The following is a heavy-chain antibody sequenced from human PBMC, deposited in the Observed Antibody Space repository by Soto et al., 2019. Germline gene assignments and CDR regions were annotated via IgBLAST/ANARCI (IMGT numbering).Heavy chain of an antibody. D-gene: IGHD2-15*01. Sequence: LGESLKISCKGSGYSFTSYWIGWVRQMPGKGLEWMGIIYPGDSDTRYSPSFQGQVTISADKSISTAYLQWSSLKASDTAMYYCARRGYCSGGSCLYYYYYMDVWGKGTTVTVSS. CDR1: GYSFTSYW. CDR3: ARRGYCSGGSCLYYYYYMDV. CDR2: IYPGDSDT. V-gene: IGHV5-51*01. J-gene: IGHJ6*03.